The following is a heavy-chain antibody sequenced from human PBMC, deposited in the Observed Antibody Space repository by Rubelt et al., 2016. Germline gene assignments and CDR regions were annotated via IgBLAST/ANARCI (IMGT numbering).Heavy chain of an antibody. V-gene: IGHV4-34*01. CDR1: GGSFRDYY. CDR2: INHSGST. Sequence: QVQLQQWGAGLLKPSETLSLSCAVYGGSFRDYYWSWIRQSPGKGLEWIGEINHSGSTNVNPSLKSRVTISVNTSKNQCSLKRRSVTAADAAVYSCARANNGYDYPWGQGTLVTVSS. D-gene: IGHD5-12*01. J-gene: IGHJ5*02. CDR3: ARANNGYDYP.